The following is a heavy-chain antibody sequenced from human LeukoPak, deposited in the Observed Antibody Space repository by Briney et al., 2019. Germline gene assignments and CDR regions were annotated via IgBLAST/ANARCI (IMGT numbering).Heavy chain of an antibody. CDR1: GDIFTSYD. Sequence: ASVKVSCKASGDIFTSYDINWVRQATGQGLEWMGWMNPNSGNTGSAQKFQGRVTMTRNNSISTAYMELSSLRSDDTAVYYCARHLYSSGWYYFDYWGQGTLVTVSS. CDR2: MNPNSGNT. D-gene: IGHD6-19*01. J-gene: IGHJ4*02. V-gene: IGHV1-8*01. CDR3: ARHLYSSGWYYFDY.